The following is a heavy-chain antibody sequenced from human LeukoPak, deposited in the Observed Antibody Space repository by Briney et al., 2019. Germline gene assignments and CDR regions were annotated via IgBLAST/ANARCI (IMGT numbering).Heavy chain of an antibody. J-gene: IGHJ4*02. CDR1: GYTFTTYW. CDR3: ARRDSSSAVGY. D-gene: IGHD6-6*01. CDR2: IYPGDSDP. V-gene: IGHV5-51*01. Sequence: GESLKISCKGSGYTFTTYWIGWVRQMPGKGLEWMGIIYPGDSDPRYSPSFQGQVTISADKSISTAYLQWSSLKASDTAMYYCARRDSSSAVGYWGQGTLVTVSS.